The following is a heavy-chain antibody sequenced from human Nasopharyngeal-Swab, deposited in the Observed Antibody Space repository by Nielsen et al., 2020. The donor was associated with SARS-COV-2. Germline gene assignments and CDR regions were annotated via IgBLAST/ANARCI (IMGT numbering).Heavy chain of an antibody. CDR3: ARGESF. V-gene: IGHV3-53*01. Sequence: GESLKISCAVPGFTVSGNYMGWVRQAPGKGLEWVSILYSGGSAYYADSVKGRFTVSRDNSENTLYLQMNSLRVEDTAVYYCARGESFWGQGTTVTVSS. CDR1: GFTVSGNY. J-gene: IGHJ6*02. CDR2: LYSGGSA.